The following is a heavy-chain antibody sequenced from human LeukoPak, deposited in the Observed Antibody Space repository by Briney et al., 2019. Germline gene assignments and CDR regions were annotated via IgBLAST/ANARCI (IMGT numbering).Heavy chain of an antibody. CDR2: INHSGST. Sequence: PSETLSLTCAVDGGSFSGYYWSWIRQPPGKGPEWIGEINHSGSTNYNPSLKSRVTISVDTSKNQFSLKLSSVTAADTAVYYCARGRYCSSTSCYGMVDYWGQGTLVTVFS. CDR3: ARGRYCSSTSCYGMVDY. V-gene: IGHV4-34*01. J-gene: IGHJ4*02. D-gene: IGHD2-2*01. CDR1: GGSFSGYY.